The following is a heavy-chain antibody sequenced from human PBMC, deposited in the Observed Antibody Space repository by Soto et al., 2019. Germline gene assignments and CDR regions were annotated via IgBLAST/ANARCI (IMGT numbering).Heavy chain of an antibody. CDR3: AGDQGYYYSGTDV. CDR1: GGSISNYY. V-gene: IGHV4-4*07. J-gene: IGHJ6*02. Sequence: QVQLQESGPGLLKPSETLSLTCTVSGGSISNYYWGWIRQPAGKGPEWFGRIYTSGSTTYNPSLKGRASMSVDTSKNQLSLKVTSVTAADTAVYFCAGDQGYYYSGTDVWGQGTTVTVSS. CDR2: IYTSGST.